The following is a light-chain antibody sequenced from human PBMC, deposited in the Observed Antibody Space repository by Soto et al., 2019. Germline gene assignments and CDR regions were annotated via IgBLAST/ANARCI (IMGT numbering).Light chain of an antibody. V-gene: IGLV8-61*01. Sequence: QTVVTQEPSFSVSPGGTVTLACGLSSGSVSASYYPSWYQQTPGQAPRTLIYSTSTRSSGVPDRFSGSILGNKAALTITGAQADDECDYYCVLYMGSGISVFGGGTQLTVL. CDR3: VLYMGSGISV. J-gene: IGLJ2*01. CDR1: SGSVSASYY. CDR2: STS.